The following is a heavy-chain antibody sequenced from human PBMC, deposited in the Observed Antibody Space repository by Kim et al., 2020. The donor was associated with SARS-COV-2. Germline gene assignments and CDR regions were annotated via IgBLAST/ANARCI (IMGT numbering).Heavy chain of an antibody. D-gene: IGHD5-12*01. CDR1: GGSISSSSYY. CDR3: ARHRGLATIEGTYYYYYMDV. J-gene: IGHJ6*03. CDR2: IYYSGST. V-gene: IGHV4-39*01. Sequence: SETLSLTCTVSGGSISSSSYYWGWIRQPPGKGLEWIGSIYYSGSTYYNPSLKSRVTISVDTSKNQFSLKLSSVTAADTAVYYCARHRGLATIEGTYYYYYMDVWGKGTTVTVSS.